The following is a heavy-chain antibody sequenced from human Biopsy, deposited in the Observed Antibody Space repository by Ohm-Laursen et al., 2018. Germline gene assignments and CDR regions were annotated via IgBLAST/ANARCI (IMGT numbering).Heavy chain of an antibody. CDR3: AKVNWAYLVGVPVVTYFFDS. J-gene: IGHJ4*02. D-gene: IGHD2-2*01. V-gene: IGHV3-9*01. CDR1: GFTFDDYA. CDR2: ISWNSGSI. Sequence: RSLRLSCTASGFTFDDYAMHWIRQAPGKGLEWVSGISWNSGSIQYADSVKGRFTISRDNARNSLFLQMNSLRPEDTALYYCAKVNWAYLVGVPVVTYFFDSWGQGTLVTVSS.